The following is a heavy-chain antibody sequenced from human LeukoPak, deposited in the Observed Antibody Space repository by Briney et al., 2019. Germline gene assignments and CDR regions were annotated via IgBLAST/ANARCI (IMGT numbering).Heavy chain of an antibody. V-gene: IGHV3-23*01. D-gene: IGHD3-10*01. CDR2: ITSGGTT. CDR1: GFTFRTYS. CDR3: ATLYSDYGDY. Sequence: PGGSLRLSCAASGFTFRTYSMSWVRQAPGKGLEWVSVITSGGTTIYADSVKGRFTVSRDNSMNSLYLQMNSLRAEDTAVYYCATLYSDYGDYWGQGTLVTVSS. J-gene: IGHJ4*02.